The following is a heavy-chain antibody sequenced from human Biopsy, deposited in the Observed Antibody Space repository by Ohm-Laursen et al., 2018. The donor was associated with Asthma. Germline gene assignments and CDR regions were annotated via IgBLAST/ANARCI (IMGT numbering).Heavy chain of an antibody. CDR1: GSTFSIYD. V-gene: IGHV3-30*03. D-gene: IGHD4-23*01. Sequence: SLTLSCAASGSTFSIYDIHWVRQAPGKGLEWVAVISYDGGNKFYGDSVKGRFTLSRDNSRNTLYLQMNSLRVEDTAIYYCARTHERWTSIQDDALDIWGQGTMVIVSS. CDR2: ISYDGGNK. J-gene: IGHJ3*02. CDR3: ARTHERWTSIQDDALDI.